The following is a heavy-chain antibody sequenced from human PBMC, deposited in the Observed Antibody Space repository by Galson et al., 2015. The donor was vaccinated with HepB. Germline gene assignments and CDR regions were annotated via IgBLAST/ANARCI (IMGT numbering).Heavy chain of an antibody. D-gene: IGHD3-9*01. CDR2: TDPKSADT. CDR1: GYNFPGYD. CDR3: AREESGYYDAFDI. Sequence: SVKVSCQASGYNFPGYDTHWVRQAPGQRLEWIGRTDPKSADTNHPQKFQGWVTMARDTSINTAYMEVTRLRSDDTAVYYCAREESGYYDAFDIWGQGTMVTVSS. V-gene: IGHV1-2*04. J-gene: IGHJ3*02.